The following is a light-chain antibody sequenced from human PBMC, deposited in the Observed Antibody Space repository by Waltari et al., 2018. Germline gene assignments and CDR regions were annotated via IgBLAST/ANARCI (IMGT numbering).Light chain of an antibody. CDR3: QQYNNWPPST. V-gene: IGKV3-15*01. CDR1: ESIATN. CDR2: HAS. J-gene: IGKJ1*01. Sequence: EILLTQSPDNLSVSPGERVTLSCRASESIATNLAWYQQRPGQAPRLLIFHASSRATDIPAKFSGSGSGTEFTLTISSLQAEDFAVYYCQQYNNWPPSTFGQGTKVEIK.